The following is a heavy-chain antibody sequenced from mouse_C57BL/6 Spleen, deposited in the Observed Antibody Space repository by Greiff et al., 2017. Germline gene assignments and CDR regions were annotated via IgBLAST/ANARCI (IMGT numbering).Heavy chain of an antibody. V-gene: IGHV14-1*01. D-gene: IGHD2-14*01. CDR2: IDPEDGDT. Sequence: EVQLQQSGAELVRPGASVKLSCTASGFNIKDYYMHWVKQSPEQGLEWIGRIDPEDGDTEYAPKFQGKATMTADTSSNTAYLQLSRLTSEDTAVYYCTPHYPGTGFAYWGQGTMVTVSA. CDR1: GFNIKDYY. CDR3: TPHYPGTGFAY. J-gene: IGHJ3*01.